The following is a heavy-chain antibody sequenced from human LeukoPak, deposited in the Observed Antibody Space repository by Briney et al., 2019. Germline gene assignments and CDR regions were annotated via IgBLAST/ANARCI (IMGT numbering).Heavy chain of an antibody. J-gene: IGHJ2*01. CDR3: ARHMSHFDL. CDR2: IIPILGIA. Sequence: GASVKVSCKASGGTFSSYAISWVRQAPGQGLEWMGRIIPILGIANYAQKFQGRVTMTEDTSTDTAYMELSSLRSEDTAVYYCARHMSHFDLWGRGTLVTVSS. V-gene: IGHV1-69*04. CDR1: GGTFSSYA.